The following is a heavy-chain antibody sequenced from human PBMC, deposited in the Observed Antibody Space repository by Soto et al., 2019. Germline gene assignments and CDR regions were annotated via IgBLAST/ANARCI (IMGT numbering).Heavy chain of an antibody. CDR1: GYTFTRSG. Sequence: ASVKVSCKASGYTFTRSGISWVRQAPGQGLEWMGWISTYNGDTNYAQTFQGRVTMTTDTSTSTVHMEVRSLRSGDTAVYYCAGGGVAPYDYYGMDVWGQGTPVNVSS. J-gene: IGHJ6*02. CDR2: ISTYNGDT. V-gene: IGHV1-18*01. CDR3: AGGGVAPYDYYGMDV. D-gene: IGHD2-2*01.